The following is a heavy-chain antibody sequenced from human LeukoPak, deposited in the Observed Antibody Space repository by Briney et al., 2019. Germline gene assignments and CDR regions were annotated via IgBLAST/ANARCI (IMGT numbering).Heavy chain of an antibody. CDR1: GGSFSGYY. D-gene: IGHD2-2*01. V-gene: IGHV4-34*01. J-gene: IGHJ5*02. CDR3: AKDRKQCTSSSCYPAWFDP. CDR2: IYYSGST. Sequence: SETLSLTCAVYGGSFSGYYWSWIRQPPGKGLEWIGNIYYSGSTYYNPSLKSRVTISADTSKNQFSLKLNSVTAADTAVYYCAKDRKQCTSSSCYPAWFDPWGQGTLVTVSS.